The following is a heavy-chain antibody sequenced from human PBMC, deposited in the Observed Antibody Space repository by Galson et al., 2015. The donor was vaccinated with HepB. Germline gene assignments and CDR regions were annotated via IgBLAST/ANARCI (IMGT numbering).Heavy chain of an antibody. D-gene: IGHD3-22*01. CDR1: GGTFGSFV. J-gene: IGHJ4*02. V-gene: IGHV1-69*13. Sequence: SVKVSCKASGGTFGSFVVSWVRQAPGQGLEWMGGITPMFRAADYAQKFQGRVTITADEFTSTVYMELSSLRSDDTAVYYCARDHGYYYDSSGYYLISWGQGTLVTVSS. CDR3: ARDHGYYYDSSGYYLIS. CDR2: ITPMFRAA.